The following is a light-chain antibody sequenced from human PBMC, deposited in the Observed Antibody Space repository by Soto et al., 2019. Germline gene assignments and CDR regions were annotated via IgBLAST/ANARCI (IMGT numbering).Light chain of an antibody. CDR3: QQYGLSRI. J-gene: IGKJ4*01. CDR2: GTS. Sequence: ENVLTQSPGTLSLSPGERATLSCRASQVVSSGYLAWYQHKPGQAPRLLISGTSTRATGIPDRFSGSGSGTDSTLTITRLEPEDFAVYYCQQYGLSRIFGGGTKVDIK. V-gene: IGKV3-20*01. CDR1: QVVSSGY.